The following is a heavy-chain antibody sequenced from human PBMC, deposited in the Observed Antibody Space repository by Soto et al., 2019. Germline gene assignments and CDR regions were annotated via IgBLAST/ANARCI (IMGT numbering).Heavy chain of an antibody. CDR2: ISYGGINN. J-gene: IGHJ4*02. D-gene: IGHD4-4*01. V-gene: IGHV3-30-3*01. CDR3: ARTTVVSGTPDFDY. Sequence: GGSLRLSCAASGFTFSNFPMRWVRQAPGKGLEWVAVISYGGINNYYADSVKGRFTISRDDSKNTVYLQMNGLRPEDTAVYFCARTTVVSGTPDFDYWGQGTLVTVSS. CDR1: GFTFSNFP.